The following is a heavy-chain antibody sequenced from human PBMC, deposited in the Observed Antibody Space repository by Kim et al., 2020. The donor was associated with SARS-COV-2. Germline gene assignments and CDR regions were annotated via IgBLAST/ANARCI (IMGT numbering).Heavy chain of an antibody. V-gene: IGHV3-30*03. D-gene: IGHD1-26*01. CDR3: ARKGDGGTYYGRFDY. J-gene: IGHJ4*02. Sequence: GGSLRLSCAASGFTLSHHMMHWVRQAPGKGLEWVGVISYDGNNKYYPDSVKGRFNISRDNSKNMLYLEMNSLKTEDTAVYYCARKGDGGTYYGRFDYWGQGTPVTVSS. CDR1: GFTLSHHM. CDR2: ISYDGNNK.